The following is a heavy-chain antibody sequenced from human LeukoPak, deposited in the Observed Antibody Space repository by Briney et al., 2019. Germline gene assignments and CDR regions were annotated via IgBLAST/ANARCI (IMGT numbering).Heavy chain of an antibody. Sequence: GGSLRLSCAASGFTFSSYGMHWVRQAPGKGLEWVAVIWYDGSSKYYADSVKGRFTISRDNSKNTLYLQMNSLRAEDTAVYYCARDQDYDFWSSGFTFDIWGQGTMVTVSS. CDR1: GFTFSSYG. D-gene: IGHD3-3*01. CDR2: IWYDGSSK. V-gene: IGHV3-33*01. CDR3: ARDQDYDFWSSGFTFDI. J-gene: IGHJ3*02.